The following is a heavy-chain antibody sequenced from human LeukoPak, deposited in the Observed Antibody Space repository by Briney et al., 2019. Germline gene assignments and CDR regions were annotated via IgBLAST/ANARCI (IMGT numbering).Heavy chain of an antibody. V-gene: IGHV4-4*07. Sequence: PSETLSLTCTVSGGSISSYYWSWIRQPAGKGLEWIGRIYTSGSTNYNPSLKSRVTMSVDTSKNQFSLKLSSVTAADTAVYYCARDAPSAYDILTGYGEFDYWGQGTLVTVSS. CDR1: GGSISSYY. D-gene: IGHD3-9*01. CDR3: ARDAPSAYDILTGYGEFDY. CDR2: IYTSGST. J-gene: IGHJ4*02.